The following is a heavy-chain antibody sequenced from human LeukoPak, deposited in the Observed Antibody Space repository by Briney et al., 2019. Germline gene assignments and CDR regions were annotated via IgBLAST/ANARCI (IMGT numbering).Heavy chain of an antibody. CDR1: GGSISSSSYY. Sequence: SETLSLTCTVSGGSISSSSYYWGWIRQPPGKGLEWIGSIYYSGSTYYNPSPKSRVTISVDTSKNQFSLKLSSVTAADTAVYYCARDSSGYSSSWYSSWFDPWGQGTLVTVSP. J-gene: IGHJ5*02. V-gene: IGHV4-39*07. CDR2: IYYSGST. CDR3: ARDSSGYSSSWYSSWFDP. D-gene: IGHD6-13*01.